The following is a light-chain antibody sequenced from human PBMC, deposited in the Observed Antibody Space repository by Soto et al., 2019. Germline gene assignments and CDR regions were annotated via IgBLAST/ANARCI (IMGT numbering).Light chain of an antibody. Sequence: QSVLTQPPSVSGAPGQGVTISCSGSASNIGKNGVNWYQQLPGKAPKLVVYYDDLLASGVSDRFSGSNSGTSASLAISGLQSEDEAEYFCAAWDDGLNGLVFGGGTQLTVL. CDR3: AAWDDGLNGLV. J-gene: IGLJ7*01. CDR2: YDD. V-gene: IGLV1-36*01. CDR1: ASNIGKNG.